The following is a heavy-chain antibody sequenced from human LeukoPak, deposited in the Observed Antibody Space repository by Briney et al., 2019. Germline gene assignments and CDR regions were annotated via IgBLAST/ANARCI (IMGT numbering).Heavy chain of an antibody. CDR3: ARDQLKRYSSGWYW. CDR2: ISSSSSYI. V-gene: IGHV3-21*01. J-gene: IGHJ4*02. Sequence: GGSLRLSCAACGFTLSRYSMKWVRQAPGKGGEWVSSISSSSSYIYYADSVKGRFTISRDNAKNSLYLQMNSLRAEDTAVYYCARDQLKRYSSGWYWWGQGTLVTVSS. CDR1: GFTLSRYS. D-gene: IGHD6-19*01.